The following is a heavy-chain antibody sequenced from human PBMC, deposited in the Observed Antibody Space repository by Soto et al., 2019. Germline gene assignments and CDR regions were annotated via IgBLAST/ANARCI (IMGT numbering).Heavy chain of an antibody. D-gene: IGHD5-18*01. J-gene: IGHJ6*02. CDR3: VRVGWGYSFGNGMDD. CDR1: GFIFSGYS. CDR2: IQHDASNI. V-gene: IGHV3-30-3*01. Sequence: PGGSLRLSCAASGFIFSGYSMHWVRQAPGKGLEWVAVIQHDASNIYYADSVKGRFTISRDNSKNTLYLQMNDLTAEDTAVYYCVRVGWGYSFGNGMDDWGQGTTVTVSS.